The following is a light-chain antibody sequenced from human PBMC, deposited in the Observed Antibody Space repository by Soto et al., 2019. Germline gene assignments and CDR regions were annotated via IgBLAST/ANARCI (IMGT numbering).Light chain of an antibody. CDR3: QHRSDWPLT. CDR1: QSVGGS. J-gene: IGKJ4*01. Sequence: EIVLTQSPATLSLSPGERATLSCRASQSVGGSLAWYQQKPGQAPRLLIYDASNRATGIPARFSGSGFGTDFTLIISSLEPEDFAVYYCQHRSDWPLTFGGGTKVAIK. V-gene: IGKV3-11*01. CDR2: DAS.